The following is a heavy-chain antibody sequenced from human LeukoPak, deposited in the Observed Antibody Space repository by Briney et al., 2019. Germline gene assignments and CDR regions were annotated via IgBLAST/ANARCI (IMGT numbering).Heavy chain of an antibody. CDR1: GFTFSSYS. D-gene: IGHD6-19*01. Sequence: GGSLRLSCAASGFTFSSYSMNWVRQAPGKGLEWVSSISSSSSYIYYADSVKGRFTISRDNAKNSLYLQMNSLRAEDTAVYYCARDLTDSSGITSYFDYWGQGTLVTVSS. J-gene: IGHJ4*02. V-gene: IGHV3-21*01. CDR3: ARDLTDSSGITSYFDY. CDR2: ISSSSSYI.